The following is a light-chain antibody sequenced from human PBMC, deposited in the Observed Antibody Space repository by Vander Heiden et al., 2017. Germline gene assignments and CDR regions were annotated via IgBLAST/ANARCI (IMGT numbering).Light chain of an antibody. V-gene: IGKV1-6*01. Sequence: IHMTHSPSSPSASLGNRVTITCRASQGIRNDLGWYQQKPGKAPKLLIYAASSLQSGVPSRFSGSAPGTAFTLTISSLQTEDFATYSSREDEDYPRTLGHGIKVE. J-gene: IGKJ1*01. CDR3: REDEDYPRT. CDR1: QGIRND. CDR2: AAS.